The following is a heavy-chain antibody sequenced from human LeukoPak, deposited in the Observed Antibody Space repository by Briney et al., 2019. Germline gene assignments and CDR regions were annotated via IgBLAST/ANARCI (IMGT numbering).Heavy chain of an antibody. Sequence: PGGSLRLSCAASGFTFSSYEMNWARQAPGKGLEWVSYISSSGSTIYYADSVKGRFTISRDNAKNSLYLQMNGLRAEDTAVYYCARDCGGGSCYGPYDAFDIWGQGTMVTVSS. CDR2: ISSSGSTI. CDR1: GFTFSSYE. J-gene: IGHJ3*02. V-gene: IGHV3-48*03. D-gene: IGHD2-15*01. CDR3: ARDCGGGSCYGPYDAFDI.